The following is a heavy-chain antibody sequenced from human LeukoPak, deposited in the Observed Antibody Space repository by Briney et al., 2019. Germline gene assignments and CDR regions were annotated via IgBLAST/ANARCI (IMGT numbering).Heavy chain of an antibody. J-gene: IGHJ4*02. V-gene: IGHV4-59*12. CDR2: ISYTGIT. CDR1: GGSIGGYS. Sequence: SETLSLTCSVSGGSIGGYSWTWVRQPPGKRLEYIGYISYTGITYYNPSLKSRVTISVDTSKNQFSLKLSSVTAADTAVYYCARGQYSSSASWAYWGQGTLVTVSS. CDR3: ARGQYSSSASWAY. D-gene: IGHD6-6*01.